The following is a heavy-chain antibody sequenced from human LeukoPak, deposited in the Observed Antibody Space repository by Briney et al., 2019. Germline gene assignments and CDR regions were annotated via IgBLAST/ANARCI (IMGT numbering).Heavy chain of an antibody. Sequence: PGKSLRLSCAASGFTFNNYGMNWARQAPGKGLEWVASINHNGNVNYYVDSVKGRFTISRDNAKNSLYLQMSNLRAEDTAVYFCARGGGLDVWGQGATVTVSS. V-gene: IGHV3-7*03. D-gene: IGHD3-16*01. CDR3: ARGGGLDV. CDR1: GFTFNNYG. J-gene: IGHJ6*02. CDR2: INHNGNVN.